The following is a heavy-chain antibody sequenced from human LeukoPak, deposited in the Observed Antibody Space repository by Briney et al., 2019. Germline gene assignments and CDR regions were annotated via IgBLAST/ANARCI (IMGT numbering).Heavy chain of an antibody. CDR2: INHSGGT. V-gene: IGHV4-34*01. J-gene: IGHJ6*03. Sequence: SETLSLTCAVYSGSLRGYYGRWIRQSPGKGVEWIGEINHSGGTNYNPSLKSRVTISVDTSKNQFSLKLSSVTAADTAVYYCARRVTNYYYMDVWGKGTTVSVSS. D-gene: IGHD5-18*01. CDR1: SGSLRGYY. CDR3: ARRVTNYYYMDV.